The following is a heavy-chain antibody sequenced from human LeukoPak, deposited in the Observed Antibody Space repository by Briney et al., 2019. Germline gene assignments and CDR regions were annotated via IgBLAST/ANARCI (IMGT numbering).Heavy chain of an antibody. Sequence: SETLSLTCAVYGGSFSGYYWSWIRQPPGKGLEWIGEINHSGSTNYNPSLKSRVTIPVDTSKNQFSLKLSSVTAADTAVYYCARKGGSYPNANFDYWGQGTLVTVSS. V-gene: IGHV4-34*01. CDR3: ARKGGSYPNANFDY. CDR1: GGSFSGYY. CDR2: INHSGST. D-gene: IGHD3-16*02. J-gene: IGHJ4*02.